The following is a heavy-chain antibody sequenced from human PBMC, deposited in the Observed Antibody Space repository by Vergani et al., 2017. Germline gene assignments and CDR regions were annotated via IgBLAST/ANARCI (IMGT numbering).Heavy chain of an antibody. D-gene: IGHD3-10*01. CDR2: IHSSGTT. Sequence: QVQLQQWGAGLVKPSQTLSLTCTVSGGSITSGSFYWSWIRQPAGKGLEWIGRIHSSGTTNYNPSLKSRVTLSVDTSKNQLSLRMTSVTAADTAVYYCARDSWTSELRGVYWFDTWGQGTLVSVSS. V-gene: IGHV4-61*02. CDR1: GGSITSGSFY. CDR3: ARDSWTSELRGVYWFDT. J-gene: IGHJ5*02.